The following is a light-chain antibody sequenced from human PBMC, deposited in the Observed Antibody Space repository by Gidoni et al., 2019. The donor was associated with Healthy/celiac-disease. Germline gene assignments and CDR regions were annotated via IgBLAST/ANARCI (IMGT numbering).Light chain of an antibody. Sequence: EIVFTQSPGTLSLSPGERATLSCRASQSVSSSYLAWYQQKPGQAHRLLISGASSRATGITDRVSGSGSGTDFTLTISRLEPKDFAVYYCQQYGSSPRITFGQGTRLEIK. J-gene: IGKJ5*01. CDR3: QQYGSSPRIT. CDR1: QSVSSSY. CDR2: GAS. V-gene: IGKV3-20*01.